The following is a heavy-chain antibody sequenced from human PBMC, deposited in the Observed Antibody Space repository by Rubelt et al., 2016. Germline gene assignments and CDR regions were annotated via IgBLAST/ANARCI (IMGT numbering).Heavy chain of an antibody. CDR3: ARHLGRYSSTWGFDD. V-gene: IGHV4-39*01. J-gene: IGHJ4*02. D-gene: IGHD6-13*01. CDR1: GGFISSSSTYS. Sequence: QLQLQESGPGLVKPSETLSLNCTVSGGFISSSSTYSWGWIRQPPGTGLEWIGRIYSSRTTYYHPSLKSRVTISVDTSQDQFSLKLSSVTAADRAMYYGARHLGRYSSTWGFDDWGQGTLITVSS. CDR2: IYSSRTT.